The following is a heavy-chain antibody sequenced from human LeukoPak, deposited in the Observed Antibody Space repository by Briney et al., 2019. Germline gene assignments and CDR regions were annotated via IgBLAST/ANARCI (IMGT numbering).Heavy chain of an antibody. CDR2: ISSSSSYI. D-gene: IGHD3-22*01. CDR3: ARGDYRSGYYFFDY. V-gene: IGHV3-21*01. CDR1: GFTFSSYS. Sequence: PGGSLRLSCAASGFTFSSYSMNWVHQAPGKGLEWVSSISSSSSYIYYADSVKGRFTISRDNAKNSLYLQMNSLRAEDTAVYYCARGDYRSGYYFFDYWGQGTLVTVSS. J-gene: IGHJ4*02.